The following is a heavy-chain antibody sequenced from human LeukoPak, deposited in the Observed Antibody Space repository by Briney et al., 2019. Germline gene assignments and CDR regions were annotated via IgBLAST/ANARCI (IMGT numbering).Heavy chain of an antibody. CDR2: ISYDGSNK. V-gene: IGHV3-30*18. J-gene: IGHJ4*02. D-gene: IGHD6-19*01. Sequence: PGRSLRLSCAASGFTFSSYGMHWVRQAAGKGLEWVAVISYDGSNKYYADSVKGRFTISRDNSKNTLYLQMNSLRPEDTAVYYCAKPFAAVSAGFSYYFDYWGQGTLVTVSS. CDR1: GFTFSSYG. CDR3: AKPFAAVSAGFSYYFDY.